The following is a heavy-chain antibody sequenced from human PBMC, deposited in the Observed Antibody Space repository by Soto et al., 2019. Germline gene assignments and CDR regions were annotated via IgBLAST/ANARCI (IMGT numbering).Heavy chain of an antibody. D-gene: IGHD2-8*02. CDR1: GDSVNSNNVY. CDR2: VYYSGIT. J-gene: IGHJ4*02. Sequence: SETLSLTCTVSGDSVNSNNVYWGWVRQPPGRRLEFIGNVYYSGITYYNPDFESRVTISVDTSKNQFSLRLTSVTAADTAVYYCGRNFGYWVREIDFWGRGTLVTVS. CDR3: GRNFGYWVREIDF. V-gene: IGHV4-39*01.